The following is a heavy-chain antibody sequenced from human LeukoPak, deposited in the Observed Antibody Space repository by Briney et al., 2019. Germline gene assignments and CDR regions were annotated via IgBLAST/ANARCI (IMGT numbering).Heavy chain of an antibody. J-gene: IGHJ6*02. CDR1: GFTFSSYG. D-gene: IGHD1-1*01. CDR2: ISYDGSNK. Sequence: PGRSLRLSCAASGFTFSSYGMHWVRQAPGKGLEWVEVISYDGSNKYYADSVKGRFTISRDNSKNTLYLQMNSLRAEDTAVYYCAKGAGTFGYGMDVWGQGTTVTVSS. V-gene: IGHV3-30*18. CDR3: AKGAGTFGYGMDV.